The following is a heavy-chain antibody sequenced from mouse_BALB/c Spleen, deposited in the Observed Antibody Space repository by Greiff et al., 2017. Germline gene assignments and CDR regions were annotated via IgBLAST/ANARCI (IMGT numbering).Heavy chain of an antibody. CDR1: GFTFSSYA. CDR3: ARHKDYDYRGSYAMDY. Sequence: EVKLMESGGGLVKPGGSLKLSCAASGFTFSSYAMSWVRQTPEKRLEWVATISSGGSYTYYPDSVKGRFTISRDNAKNTLYLQMSSLRSEDTAMYYCARHKDYDYRGSYAMDYWGQGTSVTVSS. D-gene: IGHD2-4*01. V-gene: IGHV5-9-3*01. CDR2: ISSGGSYT. J-gene: IGHJ4*01.